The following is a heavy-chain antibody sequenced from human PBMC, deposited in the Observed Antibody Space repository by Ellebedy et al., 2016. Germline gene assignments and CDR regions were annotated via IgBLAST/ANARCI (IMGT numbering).Heavy chain of an antibody. D-gene: IGHD3-22*01. J-gene: IGHJ3*01. CDR3: TRDPGYFDSSGNAFDL. Sequence: GGSLRLSCAASGFSCNTYSMNWVRQAPGKGLEWVSHISRSSSKIYYADSVKGRFTISRDNGKKSVYLQLNSLGAEDTAVYYCTRDPGYFDSSGNAFDLWGQGTTVTVSS. CDR1: GFSCNTYS. V-gene: IGHV3-48*01. CDR2: ISRSSSKI.